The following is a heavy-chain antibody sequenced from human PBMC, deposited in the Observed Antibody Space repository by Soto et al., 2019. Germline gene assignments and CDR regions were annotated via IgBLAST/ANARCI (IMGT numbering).Heavy chain of an antibody. CDR3: ASLVTD. D-gene: IGHD4-4*01. J-gene: IGHJ4*02. CDR2: FITICGLT. Sequence: EVQLLDSGGALVQPGGSLKLSCATSGFTFSSQAMSWVRQAPGKGLEWVGSFITICGLTYYATSVKGRFTITRDNSTSTLYLQMNSLRVEDAAVYYCASLVTDWGQGTLVTVSS. CDR1: GFTFSSQA. V-gene: IGHV3-23*01.